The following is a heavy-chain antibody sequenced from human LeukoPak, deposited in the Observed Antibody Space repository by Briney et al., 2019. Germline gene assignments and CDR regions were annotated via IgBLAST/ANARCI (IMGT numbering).Heavy chain of an antibody. CDR2: IIPIFGTA. CDR3: ARGGDSSSSGSTYYYYYYYMDV. Sequence: ASVKVSCKASGGTFSSYAISWVRQAPGQGLEWMGGIIPIFGTANYAQKFQGRVTITADKSTSTAYMELSSLRSEDTAVYYCARGGDSSSSGSTYYYYYYYMDVWGKGTTVTVSS. V-gene: IGHV1-69*06. J-gene: IGHJ6*03. CDR1: GGTFSSYA. D-gene: IGHD6-6*01.